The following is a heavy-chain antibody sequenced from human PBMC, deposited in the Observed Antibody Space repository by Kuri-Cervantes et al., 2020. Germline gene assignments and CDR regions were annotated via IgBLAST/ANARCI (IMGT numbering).Heavy chain of an antibody. CDR3: ARRRSSGWFGFDS. Sequence: GSLRLSCAVYGGSFSGYYWSWIRQPPGKGLEWIGEINHSGSANYNPSLKSRVTISVDTSKNQFSLKLSSVTAADTAVYYCARRRSSGWFGFDSWGQGALVTVSS. CDR1: GGSFSGYY. V-gene: IGHV4-34*01. J-gene: IGHJ4*02. D-gene: IGHD6-19*01. CDR2: INHSGSA.